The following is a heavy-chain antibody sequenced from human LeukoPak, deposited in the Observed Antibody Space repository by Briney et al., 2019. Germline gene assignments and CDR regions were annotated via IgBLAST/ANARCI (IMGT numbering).Heavy chain of an antibody. CDR3: AKDRDSSSSSQDY. D-gene: IGHD6-6*01. V-gene: IGHV3-23*01. CDR1: GFTFSSYG. CDR2: ISGSGGST. Sequence: GGSLRLSCAASGFTFSSYGMHWVRQAPGKGLEWVSAISGSGGSTYYADSVKGRFTISRDNSKNTLYLQMNSLRAEDTAVYYCAKDRDSSSSSQDYWGQGTLVTVSS. J-gene: IGHJ4*02.